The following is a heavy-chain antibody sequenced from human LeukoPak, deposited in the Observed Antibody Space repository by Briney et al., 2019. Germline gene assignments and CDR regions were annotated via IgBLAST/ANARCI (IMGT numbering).Heavy chain of an antibody. V-gene: IGHV3-48*02. J-gene: IGHJ2*01. CDR2: ISSSSATI. Sequence: GGSLRLSCEASGFTFSSYSMNWVRQAPGKGLDWLSYISSSSATIYYADSVKGRFTTSRDNAKKSLYLQMNSLRDEDTAVYYCARGLPAAGTGYFDLWGRGTLVTVSP. CDR1: GFTFSSYS. CDR3: ARGLPAAGTGYFDL. D-gene: IGHD6-13*01.